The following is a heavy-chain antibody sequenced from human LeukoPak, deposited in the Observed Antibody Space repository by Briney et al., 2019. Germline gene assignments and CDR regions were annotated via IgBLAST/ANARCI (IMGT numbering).Heavy chain of an antibody. Sequence: GESLKISCKGSGYSFTSYWIGWVRQMPGKGLEWMGIIYPGDSDTRYSPSFQGQVTISADKSISTAYLQWSSLKASDTAMYYCARHKRYDSSGYYSLDCWGQGTLVTVSS. CDR1: GYSFTSYW. V-gene: IGHV5-51*01. CDR3: ARHKRYDSSGYYSLDC. CDR2: IYPGDSDT. J-gene: IGHJ4*02. D-gene: IGHD3-22*01.